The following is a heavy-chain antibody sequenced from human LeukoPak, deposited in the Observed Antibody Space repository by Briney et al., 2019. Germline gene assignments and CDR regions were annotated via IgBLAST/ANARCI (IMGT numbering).Heavy chain of an antibody. CDR3: VRDRRDTSTWTPDY. CDR2: INPNSGGT. D-gene: IGHD2-2*01. Sequence: GASVKVSCKASGYTFTGYFMHWVRQAPGLGLEWMGWINPNSGGTNYAQKFQGRVTMTRDTSISTAYIELSRLRSDDTAIYYCVRDRRDTSTWTPDYWGQGTLVTVPS. J-gene: IGHJ4*02. CDR1: GYTFTGYF. V-gene: IGHV1-2*02.